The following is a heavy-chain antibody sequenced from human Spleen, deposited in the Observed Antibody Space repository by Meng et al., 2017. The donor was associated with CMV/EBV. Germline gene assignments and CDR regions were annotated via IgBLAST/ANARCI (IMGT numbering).Heavy chain of an antibody. V-gene: IGHV3-72*01. CDR1: GFTFTDPS. CDR3: AREGFRDVGMDV. Sequence: GESLKISCASSGFTFTDPSMDWVRQAPGKGLEWIGRSRNKANSFTTEYAASVKDRFTISRDNARNSLYLQMNSLRAEDTALYYCAREGFRDVGMDVWGQGTTVTVSS. J-gene: IGHJ6*02. CDR2: SRNKANSFTT.